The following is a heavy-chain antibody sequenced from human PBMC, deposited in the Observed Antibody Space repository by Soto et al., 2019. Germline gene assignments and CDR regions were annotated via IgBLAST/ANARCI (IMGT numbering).Heavy chain of an antibody. CDR3: AKVRAATIYSTRLDY. Sequence: GSLRLSCAASGFTFSSYAMSWVRQAPGKGLEWVSAISGSGGSTYYADSAKGRFTISRDNSKNTLYLQMNSLRAEDTAVYYCAKVRAATIYSTRLDYWGQGTLVTVSS. J-gene: IGHJ4*02. CDR2: ISGSGGST. D-gene: IGHD5-12*01. V-gene: IGHV3-23*01. CDR1: GFTFSSYA.